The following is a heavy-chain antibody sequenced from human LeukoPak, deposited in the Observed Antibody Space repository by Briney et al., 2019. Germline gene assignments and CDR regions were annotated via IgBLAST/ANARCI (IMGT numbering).Heavy chain of an antibody. V-gene: IGHV4-59*08. CDR2: IYYTGAT. J-gene: IGHJ4*02. D-gene: IGHD6-19*01. Sequence: SETLSLTCTVSGGSISSYYWTWIRQPPGKGLEWIGYIYYTGATSYNPSLKSRVTISVDTSKKQFSLKLTSVTAADTAVYYCARYGGSGWVIDNWGQGTLVSVSS. CDR1: GGSISSYY. CDR3: ARYGGSGWVIDN.